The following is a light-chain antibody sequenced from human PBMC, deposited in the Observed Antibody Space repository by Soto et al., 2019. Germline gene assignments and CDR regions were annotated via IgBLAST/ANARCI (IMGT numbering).Light chain of an antibody. V-gene: IGLV2-11*01. CDR3: CSYADNYQV. CDR2: DVS. Sequence: QSALTQPRSVSGSPGQSVTISCTGSSSDFGGSKHVSWYQHHPGRAPKLMIYDVSQRPSGVPDRFSGSKSGNTASLTISGLQAEDEADYFCCSYADNYQVFGTGTKLTVL. J-gene: IGLJ1*01. CDR1: SSDFGGSKH.